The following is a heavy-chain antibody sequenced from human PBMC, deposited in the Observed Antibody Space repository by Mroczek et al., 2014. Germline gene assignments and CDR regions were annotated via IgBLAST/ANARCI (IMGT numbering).Heavy chain of an antibody. CDR2: IYTSGST. J-gene: IGHJ6*02. Sequence: QVQLQQWGPGLVKPSETLSLTCTVSGGSISSYYWSWIRQPAGKGLEWIGRIYTSGSTNYNPSLKSRVTMSVDTSKNQFSLKLSSVTAADTAVYYCARDGYCSSTSCSPDYYYGMDVWGQGTTVTVSS. V-gene: IGHV4-4*07. CDR3: ARDGYCSSTSCSPDYYYGMDV. CDR1: GGSISSYY. D-gene: IGHD2-2*01.